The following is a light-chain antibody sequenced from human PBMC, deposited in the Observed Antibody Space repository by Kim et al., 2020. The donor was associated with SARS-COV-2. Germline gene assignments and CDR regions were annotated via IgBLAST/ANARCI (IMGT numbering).Light chain of an antibody. CDR2: KAS. Sequence: TSVGYRVTITCRASQNINSLLAWYQQKPGKAPNLLIYKASSLESGVPSRFSGSGSGTEFTLTISSLQPDDFATYYCQQYNSYPVTFGPGTKVDIK. V-gene: IGKV1-5*03. CDR3: QQYNSYPVT. J-gene: IGKJ3*01. CDR1: QNINSL.